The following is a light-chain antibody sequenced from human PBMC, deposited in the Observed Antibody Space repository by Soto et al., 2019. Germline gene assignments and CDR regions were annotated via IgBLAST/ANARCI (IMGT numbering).Light chain of an antibody. CDR3: QQYDTSPRT. V-gene: IGKV3-15*01. CDR2: GAS. Sequence: EIVMAQSPATLSVSPGERATLSCRASQSVSSNLAWYQQKRGQAPRLLIYGASSRATGIPDRFSGSGSGTDFSLTISRLEPEDFAVYYCQQYDTSPRTFGQGTKVDIK. CDR1: QSVSSN. J-gene: IGKJ1*01.